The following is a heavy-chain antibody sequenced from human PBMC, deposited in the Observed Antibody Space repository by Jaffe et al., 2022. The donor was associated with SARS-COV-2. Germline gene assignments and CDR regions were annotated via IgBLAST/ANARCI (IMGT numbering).Heavy chain of an antibody. CDR3: AKCPSADSCHGLLHDC. V-gene: IGHV3-23*04. J-gene: IGHJ4*02. CDR2: ISHGGDIT. CDR1: GFTLSNYV. D-gene: IGHD2-15*01. Sequence: EVQLVESGGGLVQPGGSQRLSCVASGFTLSNYVMSWVRQAPGKGLEWVSLISHGGDITKYADSVKGRFTISRDRSKNTLYLQMNGLRAEDTAIYYCAKCPSADSCHGLLHDCWGLGTLVTVTS.